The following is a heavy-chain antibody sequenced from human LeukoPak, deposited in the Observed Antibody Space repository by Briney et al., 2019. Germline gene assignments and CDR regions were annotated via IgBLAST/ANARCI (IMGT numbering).Heavy chain of an antibody. CDR3: AKGSLAVVITDYYFDS. Sequence: GGSLRLSCAASGFTFTSSAMSWVRLSPGKGLEWVSGIIGSGGSTYHAHSLKGRFTISRDNSKNTMYLQMNSLRAEDTAVDYCAKGSLAVVITDYYFDSWGQGTLVTVSS. J-gene: IGHJ4*02. V-gene: IGHV3-23*01. CDR1: GFTFTSSA. CDR2: IIGSGGST. D-gene: IGHD3-22*01.